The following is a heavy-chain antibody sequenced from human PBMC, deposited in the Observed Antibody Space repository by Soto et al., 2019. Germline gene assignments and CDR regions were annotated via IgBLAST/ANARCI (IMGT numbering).Heavy chain of an antibody. Sequence: EVQLVESGGGVVQPGGSLRLSCAASGFTLSDYWMHWVRQVPGKGLVWVSRISADGSSTNYLDSVKGRFTISRDNAKKAVYPQMNSLRAVDTGLYFCARSGYSYGNGFEYWGQGTLVAVSS. CDR1: GFTLSDYW. J-gene: IGHJ4*02. CDR3: ARSGYSYGNGFEY. CDR2: ISADGSST. V-gene: IGHV3-74*01. D-gene: IGHD5-18*01.